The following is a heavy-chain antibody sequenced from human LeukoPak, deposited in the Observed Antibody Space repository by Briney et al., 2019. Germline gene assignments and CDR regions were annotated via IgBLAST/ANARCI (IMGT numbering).Heavy chain of an antibody. V-gene: IGHV3-23*01. CDR2: INAIGSST. D-gene: IGHD4-17*01. J-gene: IGHJ5*02. CDR3: ATHYGDYVNWFDP. Sequence: GGSLRLSWAASTGFTFRNNAMSWVRQAPGQGLEWGSSINAIGSSTWYADSVKGRFTIYRDNSKNTPSLQMNSLRAEDTALYYCATHYGDYVNWFDPWGQGTLVTVSS. CDR1: TGFTFRNNA.